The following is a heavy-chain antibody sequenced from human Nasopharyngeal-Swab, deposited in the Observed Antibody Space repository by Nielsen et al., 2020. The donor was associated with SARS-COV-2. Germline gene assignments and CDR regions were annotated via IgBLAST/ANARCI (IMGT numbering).Heavy chain of an antibody. V-gene: IGHV4-61*01. Sequence: SETLSLTCIVSGGSVSRGSHYWSWIRQPPGKGLEWIGYIFYTGNTNYNPSLESRVTMSIDTSRNQFSLSLHSVTAADTAVYYCARDRGDLRKYYFDSWGQGTQITVSA. CDR3: ARDRGDLRKYYFDS. J-gene: IGHJ4*02. D-gene: IGHD3-10*01. CDR1: GGSVSRGSHY. CDR2: IFYTGNT.